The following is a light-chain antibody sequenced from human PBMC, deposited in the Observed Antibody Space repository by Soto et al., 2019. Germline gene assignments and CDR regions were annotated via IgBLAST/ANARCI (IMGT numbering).Light chain of an antibody. CDR1: QSVTTY. CDR3: LQCSNWPLT. Sequence: EIVLTQSPATLSLSPGERATLSCRASQSVTTYLAWYQQKPGQAPRLLIYDASNRATGIPARFSGSGSGTDFTLTISSLEPEDVAGYYCLQCSNWPLTFGGGTKVEIK. J-gene: IGKJ4*01. V-gene: IGKV3-11*01. CDR2: DAS.